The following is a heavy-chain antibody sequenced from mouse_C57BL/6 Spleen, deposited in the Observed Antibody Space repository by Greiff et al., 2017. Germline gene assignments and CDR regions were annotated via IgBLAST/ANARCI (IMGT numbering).Heavy chain of an antibody. Sequence: EVQRVESGGGLVKPGGSLKLSCAASGFTFSSYAMSWVRQTPEKRLEWVATISDGGSYTYYPDNVKGRFTISRDNAKNNLYLQMSHLKSEDTAMYYCARVLLTGSAWFAYWGQGTLVTVSA. CDR2: ISDGGSYT. J-gene: IGHJ3*01. CDR3: ARVLLTGSAWFAY. CDR1: GFTFSSYA. V-gene: IGHV5-4*01. D-gene: IGHD4-1*01.